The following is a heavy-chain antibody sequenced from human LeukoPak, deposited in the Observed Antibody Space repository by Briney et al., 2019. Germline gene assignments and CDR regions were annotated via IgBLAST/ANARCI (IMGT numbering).Heavy chain of an antibody. Sequence: GGSLRLSCAASGFTFSNYSMNWVRQAPGKGLEWVSYISGSSTSIYYADSVKGRFTISRDNAKNSLYLQMNSLRAEDTAVYYCARDAPLDTSPDFWGQGTLVTVSS. CDR3: ARDAPLDTSPDF. CDR2: ISGSSTSI. D-gene: IGHD3-22*01. J-gene: IGHJ4*02. CDR1: GFTFSNYS. V-gene: IGHV3-48*01.